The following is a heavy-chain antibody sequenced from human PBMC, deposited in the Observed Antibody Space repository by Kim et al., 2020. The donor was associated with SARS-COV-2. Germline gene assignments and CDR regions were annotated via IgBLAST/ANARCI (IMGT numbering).Heavy chain of an antibody. J-gene: IGHJ4*02. CDR1: GFTFSSYV. V-gene: IGHV3-30*18. CDR2: ISYDGSNK. Sequence: GGSLRLSCAASGFTFSSYVMHWVRQAPGKGLEWVAVISYDGSNKYYADSVKGRFTISRDNSKNTLYLQMNSLRAEDTAVYYCAKDAPTFVSYYFDYWGQG. CDR3: AKDAPTFVSYYFDY.